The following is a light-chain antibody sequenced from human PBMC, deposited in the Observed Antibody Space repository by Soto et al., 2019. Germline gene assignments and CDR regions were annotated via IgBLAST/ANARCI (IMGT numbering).Light chain of an antibody. CDR3: QQYDNWPIT. J-gene: IGKJ5*01. Sequence: EVAMTQSPASLSVSPGERATLSCRASQSVSTNLAWYQQKPGQAPRLLMYCASTRAIGIPARFTGGGSGTEFTLTISSLQPEDLTFYYCQQYDNWPITFGQGTRLEIK. CDR1: QSVSTN. V-gene: IGKV3-15*01. CDR2: CAS.